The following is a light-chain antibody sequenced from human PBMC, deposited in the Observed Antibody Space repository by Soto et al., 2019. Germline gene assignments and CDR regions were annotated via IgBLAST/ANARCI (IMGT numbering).Light chain of an antibody. Sequence: QSVLTQPPSVSGAPGQSVTISCTGTSSDVGSYNRVSWYQQPPGTAPKLLIYEVSNRPSGVPDRFSGSKSGTTASLTISGVEAEAEADYYCSSYTSSRTYVFGTGTKVTVL. CDR2: EVS. V-gene: IGLV2-18*02. CDR3: SSYTSSRTYV. J-gene: IGLJ1*01. CDR1: SSDVGSYNR.